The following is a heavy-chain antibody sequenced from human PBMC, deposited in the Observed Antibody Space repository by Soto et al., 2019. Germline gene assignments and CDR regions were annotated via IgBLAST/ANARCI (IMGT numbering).Heavy chain of an antibody. D-gene: IGHD5-18*01. CDR1: GGSFSGYY. J-gene: IGHJ6*02. V-gene: IGHV4-34*01. CDR3: ARGIQLWVYYYYYGMDV. Sequence: QVQLQQWGAGLLKPSETLSLTCAVYGGSFSGYYWSWIRQPPGKGLEWIGEINHSGSTNYYPSLKSRVTISVDTSKNQFSLKLSAVTAADTAVYYCARGIQLWVYYYYYGMDVWGQGTTVTVSS. CDR2: INHSGST.